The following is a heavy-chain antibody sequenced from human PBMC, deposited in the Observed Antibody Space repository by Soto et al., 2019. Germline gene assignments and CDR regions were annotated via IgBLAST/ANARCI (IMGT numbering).Heavy chain of an antibody. V-gene: IGHV3-21*01. CDR3: AAEVVPAAIDLGY. J-gene: IGHJ4*02. D-gene: IGHD2-2*01. CDR2: ISSSSSYI. Sequence: GGSLRLSCAASGFTYSSDSMNWVRQAPGKGLEWVSSISSSSSYIYYADSVKGRFTISRDNAKNSLYLQMNSLRAEDTAVYYCAAEVVPAAIDLGYWGQGTLVTVSS. CDR1: GFTYSSDS.